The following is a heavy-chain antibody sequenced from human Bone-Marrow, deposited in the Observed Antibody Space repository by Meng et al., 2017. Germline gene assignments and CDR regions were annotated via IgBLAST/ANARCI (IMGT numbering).Heavy chain of an antibody. CDR2: INTDGTTT. CDR1: GFTFSSYW. CDR3: ARVPWLEHYSSGWYYFDY. D-gene: IGHD6-19*01. J-gene: IGHJ4*02. Sequence: GESLKISCAASGFTFSSYWMHWVRQTPGKGLVWVSRINTDGTTTTYADSVKGRFTISRDNAKNTLYLQMNSMRGEDTAVYYCARVPWLEHYSSGWYYFDYWGQGTLVTVSS. V-gene: IGHV3-74*01.